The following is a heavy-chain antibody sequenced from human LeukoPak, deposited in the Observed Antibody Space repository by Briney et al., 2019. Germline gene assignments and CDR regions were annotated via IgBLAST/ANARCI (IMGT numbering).Heavy chain of an antibody. CDR2: INPSCCST. Sequence: ASVNVSCKASGYTFTSYYMHWVRQAPGQGLEWMRIINPSCCSTRYAQKFQGRVTMTRDTSTSTVYMELSSLRSEDTALYYCARGGGITMPRGVPRSAEYFQHWGQGTLVTVSS. V-gene: IGHV1-46*03. CDR3: ARGGGITMPRGVPRSAEYFQH. D-gene: IGHD3-10*01. CDR1: GYTFTSYY. J-gene: IGHJ1*01.